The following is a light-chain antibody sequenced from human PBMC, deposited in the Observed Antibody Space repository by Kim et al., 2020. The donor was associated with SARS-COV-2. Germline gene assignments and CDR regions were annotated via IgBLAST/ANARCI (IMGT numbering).Light chain of an antibody. V-gene: IGLV3-9*01. CDR2: RDS. CDR3: QVRDSSTDVV. J-gene: IGLJ2*01. CDR1: NIGSKN. Sequence: SYELTQPLSVSVALGQTARITCGGNNIGSKNVHWYQQKPGQAPLLVIYRDSNRPSGIPERFSGSNSGNTATLTISRAQAGDEADYYCQVRDSSTDVVFGGGTRLTVL.